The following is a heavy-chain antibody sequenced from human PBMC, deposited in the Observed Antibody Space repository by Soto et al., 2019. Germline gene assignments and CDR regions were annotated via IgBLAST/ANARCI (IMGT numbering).Heavy chain of an antibody. CDR1: GFTLSSHG. J-gene: IGHJ4*02. Sequence: GGSLRLSCAASGFTLSSHGISWIRLSPGKGLEWVSVISGGGDTTYYTPSVKGRFTISRDDFRNTLYLQMNSLRTEDTAIYYCAKLRDFVVLPAGILDYWGPGTLVTVSS. CDR2: ISGGGDTT. D-gene: IGHD2-8*01. CDR3: AKLRDFVVLPAGILDY. V-gene: IGHV3-23*01.